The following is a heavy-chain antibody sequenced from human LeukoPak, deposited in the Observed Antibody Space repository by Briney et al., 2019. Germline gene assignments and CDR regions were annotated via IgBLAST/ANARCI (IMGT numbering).Heavy chain of an antibody. CDR3: ARGSTVRADDAFDI. V-gene: IGHV3-72*01. Sequence: GGSLRLSCAASGFTFSDHYMDWVRQAPGKGLEWVGRTRNKANSYTTEYAASVKGRFTISGDDSKNSLYLQMNSLKTEDTAVYYCARGSTVRADDAFDIWGQGTMVTVSS. CDR2: TRNKANSYTT. CDR1: GFTFSDHY. D-gene: IGHD4-17*01. J-gene: IGHJ3*02.